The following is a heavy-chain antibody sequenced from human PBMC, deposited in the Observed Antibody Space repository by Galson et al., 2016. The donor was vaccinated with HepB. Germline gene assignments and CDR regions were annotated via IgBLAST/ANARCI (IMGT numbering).Heavy chain of an antibody. CDR1: GFIFRSYW. Sequence: SLRLSCAASGFIFRSYWMSWVRQAPGKGLEGVANINQDGSEKYYVDSVKGRFTISRDNAKNSLYLQMNSLRAEDTAVYYCARAYPRLGRWRLLYYFDYWGQGTLVTVSS. J-gene: IGHJ4*02. CDR2: INQDGSEK. V-gene: IGHV3-7*01. CDR3: ARAYPRLGRWRLLYYFDY. D-gene: IGHD2/OR15-2a*01.